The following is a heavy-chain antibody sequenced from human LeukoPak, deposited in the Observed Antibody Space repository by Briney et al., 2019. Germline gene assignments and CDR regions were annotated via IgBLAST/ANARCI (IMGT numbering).Heavy chain of an antibody. CDR2: IKQDGSEK. CDR1: GFTFSSYW. CDR3: AXXXXXSGWLYXYYYYXDV. J-gene: IGHJ6*03. V-gene: IGHV3-7*01. Sequence: GGSLRLSCAASGFTFSSYWMSWVRQAPGKGLEWVANIKQDGSEKYYVDSVKGRFTISRDNAKDSLYLQMNSLRAEDTAVYYCAXXXXXSGWLYXYYYYXDVWGKXTTVXVSS. D-gene: IGHD6-19*01.